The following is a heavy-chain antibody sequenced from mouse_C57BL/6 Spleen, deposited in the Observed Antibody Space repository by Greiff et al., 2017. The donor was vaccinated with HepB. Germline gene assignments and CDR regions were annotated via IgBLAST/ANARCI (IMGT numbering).Heavy chain of an antibody. D-gene: IGHD1-1*01. Sequence: VKLMESGAELVKPGASVKLSCKASGYTFTEYTIHWVKQRSGQGLEWIGWFYPGSGSIKYNEKFKDKATLTADKSYSTVYMELSRWTSEDSAVYFCARHGSSITTVVATRYFDVWGTGTTVTVSS. J-gene: IGHJ1*03. CDR3: ARHGSSITTVVATRYFDV. V-gene: IGHV1-62-2*01. CDR1: GYTFTEYT. CDR2: FYPGSGSI.